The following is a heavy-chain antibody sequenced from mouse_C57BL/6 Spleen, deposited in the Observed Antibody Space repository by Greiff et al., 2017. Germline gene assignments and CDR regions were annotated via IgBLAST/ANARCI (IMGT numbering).Heavy chain of an antibody. V-gene: IGHV5-17*01. J-gene: IGHJ3*01. CDR2: ISSGSSTI. D-gene: IGHD2-4*01. Sequence: EVKLQESGGGLVKPGGSLKLSCAASGFTFSDYGMHWVRQAPEKGLEWVAYISSGSSTIYYADTVKGRFTISRDNAKNTLFLQMTSLRSEDTAMYYCARGGNYYDSSWFAYWGQGTLVTVSA. CDR3: ARGGNYYDSSWFAY. CDR1: GFTFSDYG.